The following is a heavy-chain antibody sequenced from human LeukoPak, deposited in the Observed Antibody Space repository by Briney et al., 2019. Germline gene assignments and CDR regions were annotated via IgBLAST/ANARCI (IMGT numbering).Heavy chain of an antibody. CDR3: ARERWLRPYYFDY. Sequence: GASVKVSCKASGYTFTSYAMHWVRQAPGQRLEWMGWINAGNGNTKYSQKFQGRVTITRDTSASTAYMELSSLRAEDTAVYYCARERWLRPYYFDYWGQGTLVTVSS. CDR2: INAGNGNT. V-gene: IGHV1-3*01. CDR1: GYTFTSYA. D-gene: IGHD5-12*01. J-gene: IGHJ4*02.